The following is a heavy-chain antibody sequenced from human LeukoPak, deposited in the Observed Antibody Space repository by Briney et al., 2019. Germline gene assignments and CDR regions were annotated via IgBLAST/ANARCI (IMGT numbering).Heavy chain of an antibody. D-gene: IGHD3-3*01. J-gene: IGHJ4*02. CDR2: INPNSGGT. V-gene: IGHV1-2*02. CDR1: GYTFTGYY. Sequence: ASVKVSCKASGYTFTGYYMHWVRQAPGQGLEWMGWINPNSGGTSYAQKFQGRVTMTRDTSISTAYMELSRLRSDDTAVYYCARDYDFWSGYFDFDYWGQGTLVTVSS. CDR3: ARDYDFWSGYFDFDY.